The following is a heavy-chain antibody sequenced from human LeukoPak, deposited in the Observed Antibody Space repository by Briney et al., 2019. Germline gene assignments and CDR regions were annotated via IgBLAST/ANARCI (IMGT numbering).Heavy chain of an antibody. D-gene: IGHD3-10*01. CDR1: GGSISSYY. CDR3: ARDHPSLITMVRGVMSWFDP. Sequence: PSETLSLTCTVSGGSISSYYWSWIRQPAGKGLEWIGRIYTSGSTNYNPSLKSRVTMSVDTSKNQFSLKLSSVTAADTAVYYCARDHPSLITMVRGVMSWFDPWGQGTLVTVSS. CDR2: IYTSGST. V-gene: IGHV4-4*07. J-gene: IGHJ5*02.